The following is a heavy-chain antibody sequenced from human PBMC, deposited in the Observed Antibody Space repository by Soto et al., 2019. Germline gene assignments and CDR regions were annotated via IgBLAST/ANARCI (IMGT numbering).Heavy chain of an antibody. Sequence: SETLSLTCAVYGGSFSGYYWSWILQPPGKGLEWIGEINHSGSTNYNPSLKSRVTISVDTSKNQFSLKLSSVTAADTAVYYCARGIATMIVVYYFDYWGQGTLVTVSS. J-gene: IGHJ4*02. V-gene: IGHV4-34*01. CDR2: INHSGST. CDR3: ARGIATMIVVYYFDY. CDR1: GGSFSGYY. D-gene: IGHD3-22*01.